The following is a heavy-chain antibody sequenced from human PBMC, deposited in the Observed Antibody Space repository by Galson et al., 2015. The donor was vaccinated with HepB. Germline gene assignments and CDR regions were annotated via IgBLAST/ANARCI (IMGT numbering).Heavy chain of an antibody. J-gene: IGHJ6*02. CDR1: GFTFSSYS. D-gene: IGHD3-9*01. CDR3: AREPDYDILTGPGPYYYGMDV. CDR2: ISSSSSTI. V-gene: IGHV3-48*02. Sequence: SLRLSCAASGFTFSSYSMNWVRQAPGKGLEWVSYISSSSSTIYYADSVKGRFTISRDNAKNSLYLQMNSLRDEDTAVYYCAREPDYDILTGPGPYYYGMDVWGQGTTVTVSS.